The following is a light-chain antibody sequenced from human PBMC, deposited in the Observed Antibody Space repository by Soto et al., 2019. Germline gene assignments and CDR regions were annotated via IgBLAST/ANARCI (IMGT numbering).Light chain of an antibody. J-gene: IGKJ1*01. CDR2: AAS. CDR3: QQLNSYPPWT. CDR1: QTISSW. Sequence: DIQMTQSPSTLSGSVGDRFTITCRASQTISSWLAWYQQKPGKAPKLLIYAASTLQSGVPSRFSGSGSGTDFTLTISSLQPEDFATYYCQQLNSYPPWTFGQGTKVDI. V-gene: IGKV1-5*01.